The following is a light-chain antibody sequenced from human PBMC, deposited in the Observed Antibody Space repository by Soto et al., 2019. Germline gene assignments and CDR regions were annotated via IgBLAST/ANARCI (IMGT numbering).Light chain of an antibody. J-gene: IGKJ1*01. CDR2: DSS. Sequence: EIVLTQSPATLSLSPGERATLSFRASQSVGSSLAWYQQKPGQAPRLLINDSSNRATGIPARFSGSGSGTEFTLTISSLQSEDFAVYYCQQYNNWPPWTFGQGTKVDI. CDR3: QQYNNWPPWT. V-gene: IGKV3-11*01. CDR1: QSVGSS.